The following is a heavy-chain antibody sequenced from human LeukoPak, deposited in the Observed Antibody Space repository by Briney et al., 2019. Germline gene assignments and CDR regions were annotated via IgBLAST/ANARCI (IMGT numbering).Heavy chain of an antibody. V-gene: IGHV3-9*01. CDR1: GFTFDDYA. Sequence: GGSLRLSCVASGFTFDDYAMHWVRHAPGEGLEWGSGISWKSESTGYADSVKGRFTISRDNTKNSLYLQMNSLRAEDTAFYYCANSLTVTTGDFQHWGQGTLVAVSS. D-gene: IGHD4-4*01. CDR3: ANSLTVTTGDFQH. CDR2: ISWKSEST. J-gene: IGHJ1*01.